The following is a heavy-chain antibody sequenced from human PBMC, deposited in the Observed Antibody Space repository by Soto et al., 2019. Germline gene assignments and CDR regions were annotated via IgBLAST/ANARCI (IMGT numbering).Heavy chain of an antibody. CDR1: GGSISSNSYY. CDR3: ARHKGGYYSGVDV. V-gene: IGHV4-39*01. CDR2: IYYSGTT. J-gene: IGHJ6*02. D-gene: IGHD3-16*01. Sequence: QLQLQESGPGLVKPSETLSLTCTVSGGSISSNSYYWAWIRQPPGKGLEWIGNIYYSGTTYYNPSLESRVTRSVDTSKNQFSLKLSSVNAADTAVYYCARHKGGYYSGVDVWGQGTTVTVSS.